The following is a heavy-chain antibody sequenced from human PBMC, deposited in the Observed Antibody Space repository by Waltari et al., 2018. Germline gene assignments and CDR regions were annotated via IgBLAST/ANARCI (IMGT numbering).Heavy chain of an antibody. CDR1: GGSFSGYY. CDR2: INHSVST. Sequence: QVQLQQWGAGLLKPSETLSLTCAVYGGSFSGYYWSWIRQHPGKGLEWIGEINHSVSTSYNPSLKSRVTRSVDTSKNQFSLKLSSVTAADTAVYYCARQPRRITIFGVVPTGYFDYWGQGTLVTVSS. J-gene: IGHJ4*02. CDR3: ARQPRRITIFGVVPTGYFDY. D-gene: IGHD3-3*01. V-gene: IGHV4-34*01.